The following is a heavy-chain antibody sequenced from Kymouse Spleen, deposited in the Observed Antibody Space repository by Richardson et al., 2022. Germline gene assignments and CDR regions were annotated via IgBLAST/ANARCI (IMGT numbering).Heavy chain of an antibody. CDR3: ARDRITMVRGVQGGMDV. D-gene: IGHD3-10*01. CDR2: ISSNGGST. CDR1: GFTFSSYA. J-gene: IGHJ6*02. V-gene: IGHV3-64*02. Sequence: EVQLVESGEGLVQPGGSLRLSCAASGFTFSSYAMHWVRQAPGKGLEYVSAISSNGGSTYYADSVKGRFTISRDNSKNTLYLQMGSLRAEDMAVYYCARDRITMVRGVQGGMDVWGQGTTVTVSS.